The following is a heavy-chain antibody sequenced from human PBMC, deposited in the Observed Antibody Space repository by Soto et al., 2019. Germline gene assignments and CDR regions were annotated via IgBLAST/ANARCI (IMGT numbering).Heavy chain of an antibody. D-gene: IGHD3-3*01. CDR2: ISNSGGTT. J-gene: IGHJ6*02. Sequence: GGSLRLSCAASGFSFSTQVMSWVRQVPGKGLEWVSVISNSGGTTYYADSVKGRFTISRDNSKNTLYLQMNSLRAEDTAVYYCGTDMIFGEVTGKNGMDVWGQGTTVTVSS. V-gene: IGHV3-23*01. CDR3: GTDMIFGEVTGKNGMDV. CDR1: GFSFSTQV.